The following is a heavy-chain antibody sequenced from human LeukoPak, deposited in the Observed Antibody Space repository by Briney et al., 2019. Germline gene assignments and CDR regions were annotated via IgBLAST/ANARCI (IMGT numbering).Heavy chain of an antibody. Sequence: GGSLRLSCAASGFTFSSYAMSWVRQAPRKGLEWVSAISGSGDNTYYADSVKGRFTISRDNSKNTPYLQMNSLRAEDTAVYYCAKVAYYYDSSAYLYAFDIWGQGTMVTGSS. CDR2: ISGSGDNT. CDR1: GFTFSSYA. D-gene: IGHD3-22*01. V-gene: IGHV3-23*01. CDR3: AKVAYYYDSSAYLYAFDI. J-gene: IGHJ3*02.